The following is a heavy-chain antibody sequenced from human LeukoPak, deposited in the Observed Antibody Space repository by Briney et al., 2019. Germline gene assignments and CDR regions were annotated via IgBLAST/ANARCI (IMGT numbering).Heavy chain of an antibody. CDR3: ARVGDYDNWFDP. CDR1: GYTFTGYY. J-gene: IGHJ5*02. D-gene: IGHD3-22*01. Sequence: WASVKVSCKASGYTFTGYYMHWVRQAPGQGLEWMGWINPNSGGTNYAQKFQSRVTMTRDTSISTAYMELSRLRSDDTAVYYCARVGDYDNWFDPWGQGTLVTVSS. V-gene: IGHV1-2*02. CDR2: INPNSGGT.